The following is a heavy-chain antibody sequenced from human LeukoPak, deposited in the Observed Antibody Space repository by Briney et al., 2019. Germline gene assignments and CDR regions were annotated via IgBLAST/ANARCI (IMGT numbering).Heavy chain of an antibody. Sequence: PSETLSLTCAVYGGSFSGYYWSWIRQPPGKGLEWIGEINHSGSTNYNPSLESRVTISVDTSKNQFSLKLSSVTAADTAVYYCARGPIAARRGYFDYWGQGTPVTVSS. CDR2: INHSGST. V-gene: IGHV4-34*01. CDR1: GGSFSGYY. D-gene: IGHD6-6*01. J-gene: IGHJ4*02. CDR3: ARGPIAARRGYFDY.